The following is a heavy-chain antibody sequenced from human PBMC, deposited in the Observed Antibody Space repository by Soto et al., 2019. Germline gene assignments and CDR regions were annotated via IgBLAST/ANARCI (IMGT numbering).Heavy chain of an antibody. Sequence: SETLSLTCAVYGGSFSGYYWSWIRQPPGKGLEWIGEINHSGSTNYNPSLKSRVTISVDTSKNQFSLKLSSVTAADTAVYYCAVWFGEYYYYYMDVWGKGTTVTVSS. J-gene: IGHJ6*03. CDR3: AVWFGEYYYYYMDV. V-gene: IGHV4-34*01. D-gene: IGHD3-10*01. CDR1: GGSFSGYY. CDR2: INHSGST.